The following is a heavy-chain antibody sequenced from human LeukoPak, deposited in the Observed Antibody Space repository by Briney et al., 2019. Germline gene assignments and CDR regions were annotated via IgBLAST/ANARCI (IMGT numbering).Heavy chain of an antibody. CDR1: TGSFSDHY. D-gene: IGHD5-12*01. CDR2: INHRGST. J-gene: IGHJ4*02. V-gene: IGHV4-34*01. Sequence: SETLSLTCAVYTGSFSDHYWTWIRQSPEKGLEWIGEINHRGSTNYHPSLKSRVTMAVDTSKNQCSLKLDTATAADTAVYYCARGRVDIADHWGQGTPVTVSS. CDR3: ARGRVDIADH.